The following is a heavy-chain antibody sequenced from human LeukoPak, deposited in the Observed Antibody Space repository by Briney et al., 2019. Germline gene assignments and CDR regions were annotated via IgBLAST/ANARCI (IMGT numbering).Heavy chain of an antibody. CDR1: GDSISNFKW. D-gene: IGHD5-18*01. J-gene: IGHJ4*02. V-gene: IGHV4-4*02. CDR2: VSHPGST. CDR3: VRDDAVMVHS. Sequence: SETLSLTCAVSGDSISNFKWWASVRQPSGKGLEWIGEVSHPGSTNYNPSLESRVTVSVDESKNQFTLKLTSVTAADTAVYYCVRDDAVMVHSWGPGTLVTVSS.